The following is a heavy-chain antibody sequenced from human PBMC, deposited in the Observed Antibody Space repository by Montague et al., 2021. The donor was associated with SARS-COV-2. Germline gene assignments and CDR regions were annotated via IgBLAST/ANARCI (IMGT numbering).Heavy chain of an antibody. J-gene: IGHJ4*03. V-gene: IGHV3-23*01. D-gene: IGHD2-8*01. CDR3: ARNPLRMVLYYFDN. CDR2: VTATSGST. CDR1: EFVFSDYA. Sequence: SLRLSCAASEFVFSDYAMSWVRQAPGEGPEWPAAVTATSGSTFYADSLXGRFTISRDNSKNILYLHMHSLRAEDTAVYFCARNPLRMVLYYFDNWGQGTLVPVSS.